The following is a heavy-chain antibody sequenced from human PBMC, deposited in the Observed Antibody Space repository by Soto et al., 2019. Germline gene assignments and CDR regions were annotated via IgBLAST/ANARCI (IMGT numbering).Heavy chain of an antibody. Sequence: EVQLVESGGGLVQPGGSLRLSCAASGFTFSSYYMHWVRQAPGKGLVWISRIKTDGSFSSYADSVKGRFTISRDNARNTLFLQMNSLSDDDTAVYYCARGFCGDPPALDYWGQGTLVSVSS. CDR1: GFTFSSYY. V-gene: IGHV3-74*01. CDR2: IKTDGSFS. CDR3: ARGFCGDPPALDY. J-gene: IGHJ4*02. D-gene: IGHD6-25*01.